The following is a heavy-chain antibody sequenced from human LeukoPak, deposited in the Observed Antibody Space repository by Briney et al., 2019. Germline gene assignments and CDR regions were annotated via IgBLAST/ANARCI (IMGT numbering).Heavy chain of an antibody. V-gene: IGHV1-18*01. D-gene: IGHD1-1*01. CDR1: GYTFSNYD. CDR3: ARLISLTTPPYFHYDMDV. Sequence: SVKVSCKTSGYTFSNYDITWVRQPPGQGLEWMGWISPYNGNINYTQNIQGRVTMTTDTSTSTAYMELRSLRFEDTAVYYCARLISLTTPPYFHYDMDVWGQGTTVIVSS. CDR2: ISPYNGNI. J-gene: IGHJ6*02.